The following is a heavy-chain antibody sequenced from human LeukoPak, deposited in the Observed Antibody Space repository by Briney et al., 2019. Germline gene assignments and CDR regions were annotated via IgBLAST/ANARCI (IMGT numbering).Heavy chain of an antibody. CDR3: ASTYGSGFDY. J-gene: IGHJ4*02. D-gene: IGHD3-10*01. V-gene: IGHV4-34*01. CDR2: INHSGST. Sequence: PSETLSLTCAVYGGSFSVYYWSWIRQPPGKGLEWIGEINHSGSTNYNPSLKSRVTISVDTSKNQFSLKLSSVTAADTAVYYCASTYGSGFDYWGQGTLVTVSS. CDR1: GGSFSVYY.